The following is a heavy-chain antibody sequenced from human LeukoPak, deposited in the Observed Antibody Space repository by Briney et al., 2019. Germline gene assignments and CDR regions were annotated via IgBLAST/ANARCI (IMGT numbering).Heavy chain of an antibody. D-gene: IGHD3-22*01. J-gene: IGHJ4*02. CDR3: ARDLRSSGYYAFDY. Sequence: DPGGSLRLSCAASGFTFSSYGMNWVRQAPGKGLEWVSFISSSSSYIYYADSVKGRFTISRDNAKNSLYLQMNSLRAEDTAVYYCARDLRSSGYYAFDYWGQGTLVTVSS. CDR1: GFTFSSYG. CDR2: ISSSSSYI. V-gene: IGHV3-21*01.